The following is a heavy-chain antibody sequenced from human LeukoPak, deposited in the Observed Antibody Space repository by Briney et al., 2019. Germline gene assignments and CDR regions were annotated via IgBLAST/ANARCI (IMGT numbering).Heavy chain of an antibody. D-gene: IGHD6-13*01. J-gene: IGHJ3*02. V-gene: IGHV3-9*03. CDR3: AKDMQQLGTGAFDI. Sequence: GGSLRLSCAASGFTFDDYAMHWVRQAPGKGLEWVSGISWNSGSIGYADSVKGRFTISRDNAKNSLYLQMNSLRADDMALYYCAKDMQQLGTGAFDIWGQGTMVTVSS. CDR1: GFTFDDYA. CDR2: ISWNSGSI.